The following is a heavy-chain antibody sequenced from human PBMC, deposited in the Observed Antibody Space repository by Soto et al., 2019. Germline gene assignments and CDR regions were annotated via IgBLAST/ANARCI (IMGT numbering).Heavy chain of an antibody. CDR1: GFTFSSYA. Sequence: GGSLRLSCAASGFTFSSYAMSWVRQAPGKGLEWVSAISGSGGSTYYADSVKGRFTISRDNSKNTLYLQMNSLRAEDTAVYYCAKEGLTWIQRGRYYFDYWGQGTLVTVSS. CDR2: ISGSGGST. J-gene: IGHJ4*02. D-gene: IGHD5-18*01. CDR3: AKEGLTWIQRGRYYFDY. V-gene: IGHV3-23*01.